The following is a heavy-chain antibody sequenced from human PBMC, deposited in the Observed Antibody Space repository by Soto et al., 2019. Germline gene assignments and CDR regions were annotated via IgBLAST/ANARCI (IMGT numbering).Heavy chain of an antibody. Sequence: QVQLVESGGGVVQPGRSLRLSCAASGFTFSSYGMHWVRQAPGKGLECVAVIWYDGSNKYYADSVKGRFTISRDNSKNTLYLQMNSLRAEDTAVYYCARDSYDSSGYYYGVCDYWGQGTLVTVSS. V-gene: IGHV3-33*01. CDR1: GFTFSSYG. CDR2: IWYDGSNK. CDR3: ARDSYDSSGYYYGVCDY. D-gene: IGHD3-22*01. J-gene: IGHJ4*02.